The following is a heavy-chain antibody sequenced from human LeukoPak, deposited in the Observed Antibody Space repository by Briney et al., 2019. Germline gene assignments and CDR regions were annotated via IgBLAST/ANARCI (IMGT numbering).Heavy chain of an antibody. V-gene: IGHV4-59*01. J-gene: IGHJ4*02. CDR2: IYYIGST. D-gene: IGHD5-24*01. Sequence: SETLSLTCTVSGGSISDYFWTWIRQPPGKGLEWIAYIYYIGSTNYNPSLKSRVTISVDTSKSQFSLRLSSVTAADTAVYYCASTRRDGYPFDSWGQGTLATVSS. CDR3: ASTRRDGYPFDS. CDR1: GGSISDYF.